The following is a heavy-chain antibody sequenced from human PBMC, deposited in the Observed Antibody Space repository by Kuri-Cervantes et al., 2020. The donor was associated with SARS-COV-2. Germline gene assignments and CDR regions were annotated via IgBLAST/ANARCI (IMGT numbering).Heavy chain of an antibody. CDR3: ASGNDFSLDY. CDR1: YASMTSFY. J-gene: IGHJ4*02. V-gene: IGHV4-59*01. D-gene: IGHD4-11*01. Sequence: GSLRLSCTVSYASMTSFYWSWIRQSPGRGLEWIGYMYYTGKSNYNPSLESRVSMSLAASESRFFLTLTSVTTADTAIYYCASGNDFSLDYWGQGIPVTVSS. CDR2: MYYTGKS.